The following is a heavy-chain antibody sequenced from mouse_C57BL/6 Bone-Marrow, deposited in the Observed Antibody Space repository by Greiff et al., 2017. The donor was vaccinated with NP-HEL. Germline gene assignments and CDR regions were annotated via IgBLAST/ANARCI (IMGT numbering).Heavy chain of an antibody. Sequence: QVQLQQSGAELVRPGASVTLSCKASGYTFTDYEMHWVKQTPVHGLEWIGAIDPETGGTAYNQKFKGKAILTADKSSSTAYMELRSLTSEDSAVYYCTRERLWLRRERDYWGQGTTLTVSS. CDR2: IDPETGGT. CDR1: GYTFTDYE. J-gene: IGHJ2*01. V-gene: IGHV1-15*01. CDR3: TRERLWLRRERDY. D-gene: IGHD2-2*01.